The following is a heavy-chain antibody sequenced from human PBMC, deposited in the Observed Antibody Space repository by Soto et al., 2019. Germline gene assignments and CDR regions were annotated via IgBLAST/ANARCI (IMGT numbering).Heavy chain of an antibody. J-gene: IGHJ3*02. CDR3: ARDRPGIKTYEAFDI. CDR1: GYTFTSYD. Sequence: ASVKVSCKASGYTFTSYDINWVRQATGQGPEWMGWMSPNTGTIVYAQKFQGRVTMTRNTSTSTAYMTLSSLRSEDTAVYYCARDRPGIKTYEAFDIWGQGTTVTVSS. V-gene: IGHV1-8*01. CDR2: MSPNTGTI. D-gene: IGHD1-20*01.